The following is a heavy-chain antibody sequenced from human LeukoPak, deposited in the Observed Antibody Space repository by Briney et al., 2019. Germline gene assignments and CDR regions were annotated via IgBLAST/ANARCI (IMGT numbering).Heavy chain of an antibody. V-gene: IGHV3-64*01. J-gene: IGHJ4*02. CDR1: GFTFSSYA. Sequence: PGGSLRLSCAASGFTFSSYAMHWVRQAPGKGLEYVSAISSNGGSTYYANSVKGRFTISRDNSKNTLYLQMNSLRAEDTAVYYCARDSTEWELVNWGQGTLVTVSS. D-gene: IGHD1-26*01. CDR2: ISSNGGST. CDR3: ARDSTEWELVN.